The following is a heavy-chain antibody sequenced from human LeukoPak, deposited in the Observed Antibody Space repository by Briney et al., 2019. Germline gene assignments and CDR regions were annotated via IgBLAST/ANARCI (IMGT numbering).Heavy chain of an antibody. V-gene: IGHV3-30*18. Sequence: PGGSLRLSCAASGFTFSSYGMHWVRQAPGKGLEWVAVISYDGSNKYYADSVKGRFTISRDNSKNTLYLQMNSLRAEDTAVYYWAKGPIMDYWGQGTLVTVSS. CDR1: GFTFSSYG. D-gene: IGHD3-16*01. CDR3: AKGPIMDY. J-gene: IGHJ4*02. CDR2: ISYDGSNK.